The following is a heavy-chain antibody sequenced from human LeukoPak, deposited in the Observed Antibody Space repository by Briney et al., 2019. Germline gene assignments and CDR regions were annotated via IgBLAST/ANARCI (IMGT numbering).Heavy chain of an antibody. V-gene: IGHV3-64*02. CDR1: GFIFNNYA. CDR3: VTDGAGYNYYY. Sequence: GGSLRLSCAASGFIFNNYAMHWVRQAPGKGLEFVSAITNNGENTYYADSVKGRFTISRDNSKNTLFLQMGTLRPEDLGIYYCVTDGAGYNYYYCGQGTLVTVSS. CDR2: ITNNGENT. D-gene: IGHD5-24*01. J-gene: IGHJ4*02.